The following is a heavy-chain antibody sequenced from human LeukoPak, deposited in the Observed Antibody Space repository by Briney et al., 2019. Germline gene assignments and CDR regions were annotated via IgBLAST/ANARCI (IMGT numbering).Heavy chain of an antibody. Sequence: GGSLRLSCEGSGFTFSDYEMNWIRQAPGKGLEWVSYISSSGSTIYYADSVKGRFTISRDNAKNSLYLQMNSLRAEDTAVYYCARDGGRQWLDYYYYYMDVWGKGTTVTISS. CDR2: ISSSGSTI. V-gene: IGHV3-11*01. D-gene: IGHD6-19*01. CDR3: ARDGGRQWLDYYYYYMDV. CDR1: GFTFSDYE. J-gene: IGHJ6*03.